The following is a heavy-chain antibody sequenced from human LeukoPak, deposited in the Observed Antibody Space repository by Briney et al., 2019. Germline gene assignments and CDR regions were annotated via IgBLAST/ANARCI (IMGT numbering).Heavy chain of an antibody. CDR1: GYSFSFFY. CDR2: INPNSGGT. J-gene: IGHJ3*02. D-gene: IGHD3-16*01. CDR3: AREGTGDHNPRRSHGFDI. Sequence: ASVRVSCKASGYSFSFFYIHWVRQAPGQGLAWMGWINPNSGGTNYAQKFQGRVTMTRDTSIDTASMELTSLASDDTATYYCAREGTGDHNPRRSHGFDIWGQGTVVTVSS. V-gene: IGHV1/OR15-1*04.